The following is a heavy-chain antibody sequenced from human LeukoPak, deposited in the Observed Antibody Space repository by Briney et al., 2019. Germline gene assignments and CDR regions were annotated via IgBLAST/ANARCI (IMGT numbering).Heavy chain of an antibody. Sequence: ASVKVSCKASGYIFTNYDINWVRQATGQGLEWMGWMNPNTGNSGYAQKFQGRVTMTRNTSISTAYMELSSLKSEDTVAYYCARGSFPQWVVGALDIWGQGTMVTVSS. J-gene: IGHJ3*02. D-gene: IGHD6-19*01. CDR3: ARGSFPQWVVGALDI. V-gene: IGHV1-8*01. CDR2: MNPNTGNS. CDR1: GYIFTNYD.